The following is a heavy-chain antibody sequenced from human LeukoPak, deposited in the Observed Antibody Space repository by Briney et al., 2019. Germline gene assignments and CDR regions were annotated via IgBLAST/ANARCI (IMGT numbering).Heavy chain of an antibody. Sequence: SETLSLTCTVSGGSISSSSYYWGWIRQPPGKGLEWIGSIYYSGSTYYNPSLKSRVTISVDTSKNQFSLKLSSVTAADTAVYYCARDGSSDDDYWGQGTLVTVSS. CDR2: IYYSGST. CDR1: GGSISSSSYY. V-gene: IGHV4-39*07. J-gene: IGHJ4*02. D-gene: IGHD3-10*01. CDR3: ARDGSSDDDY.